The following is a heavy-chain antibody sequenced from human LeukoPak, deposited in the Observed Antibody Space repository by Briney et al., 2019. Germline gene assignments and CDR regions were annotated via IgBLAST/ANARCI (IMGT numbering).Heavy chain of an antibody. Sequence: PSETLSLTCTVSGGSISSSTYYWGWIRQPPGKGLEWIGSTFYSGRTYYNPSLKSRVTMSVDTSKNQFSLKLSSVTAADTAVYYCARRKGFGEGYFDSWGQGTLVTVSS. CDR2: TFYSGRT. V-gene: IGHV4-39*01. D-gene: IGHD3-10*01. CDR1: GGSISSSTYY. J-gene: IGHJ4*02. CDR3: ARRKGFGEGYFDS.